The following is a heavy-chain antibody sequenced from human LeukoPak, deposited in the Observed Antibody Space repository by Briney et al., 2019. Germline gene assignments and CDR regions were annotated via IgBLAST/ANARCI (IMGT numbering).Heavy chain of an antibody. J-gene: IGHJ4*02. CDR3: ARLGLLWFGESFGDY. D-gene: IGHD3-10*01. V-gene: IGHV4-38-2*02. CDR2: IYHSGST. CDR1: GYSISSGYY. Sequence: PSETLSLTCTVSGYSISSGYYWGWIRQPPGKGLEWIGSIYHSGSTYYNPSLKSRVTISVDTSKNQFSLKVSSVTAADTAVYYCARLGLLWFGESFGDYWSQGTLVTVSS.